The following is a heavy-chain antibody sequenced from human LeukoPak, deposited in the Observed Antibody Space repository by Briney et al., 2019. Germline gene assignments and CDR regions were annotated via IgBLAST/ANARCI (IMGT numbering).Heavy chain of an antibody. J-gene: IGHJ6*03. CDR3: ARVGLDYYDSSGYFQRWVSYYYYYMDV. CDR2: IYYSGST. Sequence: SETLSLTCTVSGGSISSSSYYWGWIRQPPGKGLEWIGSIYYSGSTYYNPSLKSRVTISVDTSKNQFSLKLSSVTAADTAVYYCARVGLDYYDSSGYFQRWVSYYYYYMDVWGKGTTVTVSS. V-gene: IGHV4-39*07. CDR1: GGSISSSSYY. D-gene: IGHD3-22*01.